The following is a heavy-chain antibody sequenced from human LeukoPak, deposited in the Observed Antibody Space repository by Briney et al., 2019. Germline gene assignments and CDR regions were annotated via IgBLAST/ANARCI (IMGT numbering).Heavy chain of an antibody. CDR3: ASSLYGSGSYCPPAFDY. Sequence: ASVKVSCKASGYTFTSYYMHWVRQAPGQGLEWMGIINPSGGSTSYAQKFQGRVTMTRDTSTSTVYMELSSLRSEDTAVYYCASSLYGSGSYCPPAFDYWGQGTLVTVSS. D-gene: IGHD3-10*01. CDR2: INPSGGST. V-gene: IGHV1-46*01. J-gene: IGHJ4*02. CDR1: GYTFTSYY.